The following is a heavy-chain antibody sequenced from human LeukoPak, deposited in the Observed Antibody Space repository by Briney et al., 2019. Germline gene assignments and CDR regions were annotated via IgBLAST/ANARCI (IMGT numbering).Heavy chain of an antibody. CDR3: ARDDISDIVVVPAARGPGMDV. J-gene: IGHJ6*02. Sequence: SQTLSLTCAISGDSVSSNSAAWNWIRQSPSRGLEWLGRTYYRSKWYNDYAVSVKSRITINPDTSKNQFSLQLSSVTPEDTAVYYCARDDISDIVVVPAARGPGMDVWGQGTTVTVSS. D-gene: IGHD2-2*01. CDR2: TYYRSKWYN. CDR1: GDSVSSNSAA. V-gene: IGHV6-1*01.